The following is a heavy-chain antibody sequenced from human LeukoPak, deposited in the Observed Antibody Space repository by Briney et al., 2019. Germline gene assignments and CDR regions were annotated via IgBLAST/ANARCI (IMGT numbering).Heavy chain of an antibody. J-gene: IGHJ4*02. Sequence: PSETLSLTCAVSSGSISSSNWWSWVRQPPGQGLEWIGEISHSGNLNYNPSLKSRVTISIDKSRNQFSLRLTSVTAADTAVYYCARGGLTFGGNWGQGTLVTVSS. V-gene: IGHV4/OR15-8*02. CDR2: ISHSGNL. D-gene: IGHD1-14*01. CDR3: ARGGLTFGGN. CDR1: SGSISSSNW.